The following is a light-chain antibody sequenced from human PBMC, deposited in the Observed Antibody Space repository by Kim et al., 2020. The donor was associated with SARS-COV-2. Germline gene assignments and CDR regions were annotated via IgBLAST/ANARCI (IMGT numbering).Light chain of an antibody. V-gene: IGKV4-1*01. J-gene: IGKJ2*01. CDR2: WAS. CDR3: QQYYSTPPHT. CDR1: QSVLYSSNNKNY. Sequence: DIVMTQSPDSLAVSLGERATINCKSSQSVLYSSNNKNYLAWYQQKPGQPPKLLIYWASTRESGVPDRFSGSGSGTDFTLTIISLQAEDVAVYYCQQYYSTPPHTFGQGTKLEI.